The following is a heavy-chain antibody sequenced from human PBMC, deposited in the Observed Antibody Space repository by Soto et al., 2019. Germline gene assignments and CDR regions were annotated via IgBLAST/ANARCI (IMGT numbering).Heavy chain of an antibody. Sequence: QVHLVQSGAEVKKPGASVKVSCKASGYTFTSYGISWVRQAPGQGLEWMGWISAYNGNTNYAQKLQGRVTMTTDTATSTAYMELRSMRSDDTAVDYCASHNSGWSAFDPWGQGTLVTVSS. CDR3: ASHNSGWSAFDP. CDR1: GYTFTSYG. V-gene: IGHV1-18*01. CDR2: ISAYNGNT. J-gene: IGHJ5*02. D-gene: IGHD6-19*01.